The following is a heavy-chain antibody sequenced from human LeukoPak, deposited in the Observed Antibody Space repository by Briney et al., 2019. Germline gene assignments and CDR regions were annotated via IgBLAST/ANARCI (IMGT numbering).Heavy chain of an antibody. CDR3: ARGIEVTTFWFDP. CDR1: GGSISSGGYY. J-gene: IGHJ5*02. V-gene: IGHV4-31*03. D-gene: IGHD4-17*01. Sequence: SQSLFLTCTVSGGSISSGGYYWSWIRQHPGKGLEWIGYIYYSGSTYYNPSLKSRVTISVDTSKNQFSLKLSSVTAADTAVYYCARGIEVTTFWFDPWGQGTLVTVSS. CDR2: IYYSGST.